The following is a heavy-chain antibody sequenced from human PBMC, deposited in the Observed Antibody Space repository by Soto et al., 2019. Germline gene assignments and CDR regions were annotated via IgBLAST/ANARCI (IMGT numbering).Heavy chain of an antibody. CDR3: ARLPLRFGERAGMDV. V-gene: IGHV1-18*01. CDR1: GYTFTSYG. CDR2: ISAYNGNT. Sequence: QVQLVQSGAEVKKPGASVKVSCKASGYTFTSYGISWVRQAPGQGLEWMGWISAYNGNTNYAQKLQGRVTMTTDTSTSTGYMEVRSVRADDTAVYYGARLPLRFGERAGMDVWGQGTTVTVSS. D-gene: IGHD3-10*01. J-gene: IGHJ6*02.